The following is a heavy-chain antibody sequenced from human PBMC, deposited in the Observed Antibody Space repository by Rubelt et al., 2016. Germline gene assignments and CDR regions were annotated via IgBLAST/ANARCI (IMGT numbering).Heavy chain of an antibody. Sequence: QVQLVQSGAEVKKPGASVKVSCKASGYPFTGFYLHWVRQAPGQGLEWMGWISPNTGATTYAQRFKGRMTMTTDTPISTAYMELKRLKSDDTAVYFCARDESMSCTSSTCYVGHWGQGTLVTVSS. CDR3: ARDESMSCTSSTCYVGH. J-gene: IGHJ4*02. CDR1: GYPFTGFY. D-gene: IGHD3-9*01. V-gene: IGHV1-2*02. CDR2: ISPNTGAT.